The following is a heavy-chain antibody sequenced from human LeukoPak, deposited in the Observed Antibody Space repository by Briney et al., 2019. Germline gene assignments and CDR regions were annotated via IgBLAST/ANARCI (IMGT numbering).Heavy chain of an antibody. CDR1: GGTFSSYA. D-gene: IGHD1-26*01. CDR3: ARDSVGATHQVAYFDY. CDR2: IIPILGIA. V-gene: IGHV1-69*04. J-gene: IGHJ4*02. Sequence: SVKVSCKASGGTFSSYAISGVRQAPGQGREWMGRIIPILGIANYAQKFQGRVTITADKSTSTAYMELSSLRSEDTAVYYCARDSVGATHQVAYFDYWGQGTLVTVSS.